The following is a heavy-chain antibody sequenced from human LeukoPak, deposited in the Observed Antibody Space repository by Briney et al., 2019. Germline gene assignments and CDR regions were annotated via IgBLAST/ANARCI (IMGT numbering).Heavy chain of an antibody. CDR3: ARGRSSGYYYRY. Sequence: APVKVSCKASGYTFTGYYMHWVRQAPGQGLEWMGWINPNSGGTNYAQKFQGRVTMTRDTSISTAYMELSRLRSDDTAVYYCARGRSSGYYYRYWGQGTLVTVSS. V-gene: IGHV1-2*02. CDR2: INPNSGGT. D-gene: IGHD3-22*01. CDR1: GYTFTGYY. J-gene: IGHJ4*02.